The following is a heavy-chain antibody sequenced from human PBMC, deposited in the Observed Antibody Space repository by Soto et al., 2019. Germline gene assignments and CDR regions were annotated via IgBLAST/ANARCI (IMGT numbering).Heavy chain of an antibody. Sequence: QVQLVQSGAEVKKPGSSVKVSCKASGGTLSNYAISWVRQAPGQGLEWMGGIIPILGSANYAQKFQDRVTSTADESTSTTYIERSSLRSEDADVYYCATRERVGAFDIWGQGTMVTVSS. J-gene: IGHJ3*02. CDR3: ATRERVGAFDI. CDR2: IIPILGSA. V-gene: IGHV1-69*01. D-gene: IGHD1-26*01. CDR1: GGTLSNYA.